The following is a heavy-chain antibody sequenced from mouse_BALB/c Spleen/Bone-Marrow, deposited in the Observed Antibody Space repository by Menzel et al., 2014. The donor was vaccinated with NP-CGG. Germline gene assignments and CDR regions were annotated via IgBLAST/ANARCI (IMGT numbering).Heavy chain of an antibody. CDR2: IYPGDGST. CDR3: ARGGGMDY. V-gene: IGHV1S56*01. Sequence: QVQLQQSGPELVKPGASVKMSCKASGYTFTSYYIHWVKRRPGQGLEWIGWIYPGDGSTKYNEKFKGKTTLTADKSSSTAYMLLSSLTSEDSAIYFCARGGGMDYWGQGTSVTVSS. J-gene: IGHJ4*01. CDR1: GYTFTSYY.